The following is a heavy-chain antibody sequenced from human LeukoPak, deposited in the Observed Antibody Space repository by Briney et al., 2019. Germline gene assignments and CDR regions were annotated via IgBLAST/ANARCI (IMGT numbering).Heavy chain of an antibody. D-gene: IGHD3-9*01. CDR2: INDIGSA. Sequence: SETLSLTCTVSGGSISSYYWSWIRQPPGQGLEWIGHINDIGSADYNPSLKSRVTISVDTSKNQFSLKLSSVTAADTAVYFCARHPLLTPYFDNWSQGTLATVSS. V-gene: IGHV4-59*08. CDR3: ARHPLLTPYFDN. J-gene: IGHJ4*02. CDR1: GGSISSYY.